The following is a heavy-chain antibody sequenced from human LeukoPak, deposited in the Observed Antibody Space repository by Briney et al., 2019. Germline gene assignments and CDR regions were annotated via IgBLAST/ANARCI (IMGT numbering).Heavy chain of an antibody. D-gene: IGHD5-18*01. CDR1: GGSFSGYY. CDR2: INHSGST. CDR3: ARGPGHSGYSYGWYYY. V-gene: IGHV4-34*01. Sequence: SSETLSLTCAVYGGSFSGYYWSWIRQPPGKGLEWIGEINHSGSTNYNPSLKSRVTISVDTSKNQFSLKLSSVTAADTAVYYCARGPGHSGYSYGWYYYWGQGTLVTVSS. J-gene: IGHJ4*02.